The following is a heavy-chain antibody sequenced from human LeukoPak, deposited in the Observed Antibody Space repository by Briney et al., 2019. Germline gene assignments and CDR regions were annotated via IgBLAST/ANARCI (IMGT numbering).Heavy chain of an antibody. Sequence: SGGSLRLSCAASGFTFTSHSLHWVRQARGKGPEWVSHISGSSSATYYADSAKGRFTISRDNARNSLYLQMNSLRGEDTAVYYCAVWAGAAAGFSGPFDYWGQGTLVTVSS. J-gene: IGHJ4*02. V-gene: IGHV3-48*01. CDR1: GFTFTSHS. CDR3: AVWAGAAAGFSGPFDY. CDR2: ISGSSSAT. D-gene: IGHD6-13*01.